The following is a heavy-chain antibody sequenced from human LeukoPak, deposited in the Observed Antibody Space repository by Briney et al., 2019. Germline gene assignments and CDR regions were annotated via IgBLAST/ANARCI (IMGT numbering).Heavy chain of an antibody. D-gene: IGHD2-2*01. CDR1: GGTFSSYA. CDR3: ARGIVVKPSANWFDP. Sequence: SVKVSCKASGGTFSSYAISWVRQAPGQGLEWMGGIIPIFGTANYAQKFQGRVTITADESTSTAYMELSSLRFEDTAVYYCARGIVVKPSANWFDPWGQGTPVTVSS. V-gene: IGHV1-69*01. CDR2: IIPIFGTA. J-gene: IGHJ5*02.